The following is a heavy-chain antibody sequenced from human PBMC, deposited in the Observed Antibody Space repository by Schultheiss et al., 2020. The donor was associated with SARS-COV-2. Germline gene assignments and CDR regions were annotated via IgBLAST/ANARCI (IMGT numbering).Heavy chain of an antibody. D-gene: IGHD1-26*01. V-gene: IGHV3-21*01. CDR1: GFIFKNYW. CDR2: ISSSSSYI. J-gene: IGHJ6*02. Sequence: GGSLRLSCAASGFIFKNYWMHWVRQVPGKGPVWVSSISSSSSYIYYADSVKGRFTISRDNAKNSLYLQMNSLRAEDTAVYYCAREGGYYYGMDVWGQGTTVTVSS. CDR3: AREGGYYYGMDV.